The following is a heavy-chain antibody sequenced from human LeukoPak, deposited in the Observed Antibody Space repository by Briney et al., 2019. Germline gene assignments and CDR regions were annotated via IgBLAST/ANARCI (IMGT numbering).Heavy chain of an antibody. Sequence: GGSLRLSCAASGFTFSNSMNWVRQAPGKGLEWVSSISSSSSNIYYADSVKGRFTISRDNAKNSLYLQMNSLRAEDTAVYYCAKDLSCCYTSWFDPWGQGTLVTVSS. CDR1: GFTFSNS. CDR2: ISSSSSNI. CDR3: AKDLSCCYTSWFDP. J-gene: IGHJ5*02. V-gene: IGHV3-21*01. D-gene: IGHD2-2*02.